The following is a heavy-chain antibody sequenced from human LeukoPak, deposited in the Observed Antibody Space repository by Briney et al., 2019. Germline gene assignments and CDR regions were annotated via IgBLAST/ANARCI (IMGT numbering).Heavy chain of an antibody. D-gene: IGHD1-26*01. J-gene: IGHJ4*02. V-gene: IGHV4-30-2*01. CDR2: IYHSGST. Sequence: SETLSLTCAVSGGSISSGGYSWSWIRQPPGKGLEWIGYIYHSGSTYYNPSLKSRVTISVDRSKNQFSLKLSSVTAADTAVYFCARASGTYPNSLDSWGRGTLVIVSS. CDR3: ARASGTYPNSLDS. CDR1: GGSISSGGYS.